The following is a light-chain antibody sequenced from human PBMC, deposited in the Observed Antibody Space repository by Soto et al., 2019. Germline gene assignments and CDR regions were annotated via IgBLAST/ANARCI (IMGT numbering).Light chain of an antibody. CDR1: QSISTW. J-gene: IGKJ1*01. CDR2: AAS. CDR3: QQYYSFPPT. Sequence: DIPMTQSPSALSASVGDRVSITCRASQSISTWLAWYQQKPGKAPELLIYAASTLQSGVPSRFSGSGSGTDFTLTISCLQSEDFATYYCQQYYSFPPTFGQGTKVDIK. V-gene: IGKV1-5*01.